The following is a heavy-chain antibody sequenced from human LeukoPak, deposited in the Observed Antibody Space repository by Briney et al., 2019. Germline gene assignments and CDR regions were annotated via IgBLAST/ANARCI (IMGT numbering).Heavy chain of an antibody. D-gene: IGHD1-26*01. J-gene: IGHJ4*02. CDR1: GFTFDDYA. CDR3: ARDLVPGATTPFDY. Sequence: GGSLRLSCAASGFTFDDYAMHWVRQAPGKGLEWVSVIYSGGSTYYADSVKGRFTISRDNSKNTLYLQMNSLRAEDTAVYYCARDLVPGATTPFDYWGQGTLVTVSS. V-gene: IGHV3-66*01. CDR2: IYSGGST.